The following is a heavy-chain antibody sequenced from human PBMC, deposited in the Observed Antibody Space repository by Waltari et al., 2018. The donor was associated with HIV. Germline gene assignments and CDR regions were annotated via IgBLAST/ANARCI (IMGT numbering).Heavy chain of an antibody. Sequence: EVQLVETGGGLIEPGGSLRLSCAASGFSVITTYMSWVRQAPGKGLEWVLVIYGGGKTYYSDPVKRRFAISSDDSRNTLDLQMDSLKVEDTAVYYCAREAPNTLTGNYGYFDHWSQGTLVTVSS. D-gene: IGHD3-9*01. V-gene: IGHV3-53*02. CDR1: GFSVITTY. CDR2: IYGGGKT. CDR3: AREAPNTLTGNYGYFDH. J-gene: IGHJ4*02.